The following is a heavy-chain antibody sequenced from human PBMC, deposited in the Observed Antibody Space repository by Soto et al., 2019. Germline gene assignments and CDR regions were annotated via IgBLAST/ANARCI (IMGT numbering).Heavy chain of an antibody. Sequence: PGRTLRLCCAAYGFTCGSYSMNWVRQAPGKGLEWVSSISSSSSYIYYADSVKGRFTISRDNAKNSLYLQMNSLRAEDTAVYYWARDLNFLFLWADNYYYGID. D-gene: IGHD1-20*01. J-gene: IGHJ6*01. CDR2: ISSSSSYI. V-gene: IGHV3-21*01. CDR3: ARDLNFLFLWADNYYYGID. CDR1: GFTCGSYS.